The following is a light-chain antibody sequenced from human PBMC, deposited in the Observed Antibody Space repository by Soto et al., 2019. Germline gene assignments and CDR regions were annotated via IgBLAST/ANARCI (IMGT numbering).Light chain of an antibody. CDR2: EAS. V-gene: IGKV1-5*01. J-gene: IGKJ5*01. CDR3: QQYNSYTIT. CDR1: QTITRW. Sequence: DIQLPQYPGTLPASVGDRVTITCRASQTITRWLTWYQKKXGKDPRXXIYEASTLQSGVPSRFSGSGSGTEFDLTISGLQTDDFASYECQQYNSYTITFGQGTRVEIK.